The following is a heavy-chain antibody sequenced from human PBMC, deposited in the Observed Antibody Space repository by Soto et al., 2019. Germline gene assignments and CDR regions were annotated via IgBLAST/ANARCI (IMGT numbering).Heavy chain of an antibody. CDR2: IYPGNSDT. V-gene: IGHV5-51*01. CDR1: GYSFTDYW. D-gene: IGHD6-13*01. Sequence: GESLKISCKGSGYSFTDYWIGWVRQMPGKGLEWMGIIYPGNSDTRYSPSFQGQVTISADKSISTAYLQWSSLKASDTAMYYCARHPPPALYSGSIYVYFDYWGQGTLVTVSS. J-gene: IGHJ4*02. CDR3: ARHPPPALYSGSIYVYFDY.